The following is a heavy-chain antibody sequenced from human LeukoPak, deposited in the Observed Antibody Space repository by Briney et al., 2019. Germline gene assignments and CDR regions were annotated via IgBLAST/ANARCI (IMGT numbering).Heavy chain of an antibody. Sequence: ASVKVSCKASGYTFTSYYMHWVRQAPGRGLEWMGIINPSGGSTSYAQKFQGRITMTEDTSTDTAYMELSSLRSEDTAVYYCATHSSGYYYVNPLWQHWGQGTLVTVSS. J-gene: IGHJ1*01. CDR1: GYTFTSYY. CDR3: ATHSSGYYYVNPLWQH. D-gene: IGHD3-22*01. CDR2: INPSGGST. V-gene: IGHV1-46*01.